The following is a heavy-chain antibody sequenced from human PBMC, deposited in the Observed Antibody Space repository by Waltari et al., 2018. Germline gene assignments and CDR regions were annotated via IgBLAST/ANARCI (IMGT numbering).Heavy chain of an antibody. Sequence: EVQLVESGGGLVQPGGSLRLSCAASGFTFSSYWMSWVRQAPGKGLEWVANIKQDGSEKYYVDSVKGRFTISRDNAKNSLYLQMNSLRAEDTAVYYCAREPTLGYCSGGSCPYYYYGMDVWGQGTTVTVSS. J-gene: IGHJ6*02. CDR2: IKQDGSEK. D-gene: IGHD2-15*01. CDR3: AREPTLGYCSGGSCPYYYYGMDV. CDR1: GFTFSSYW. V-gene: IGHV3-7*01.